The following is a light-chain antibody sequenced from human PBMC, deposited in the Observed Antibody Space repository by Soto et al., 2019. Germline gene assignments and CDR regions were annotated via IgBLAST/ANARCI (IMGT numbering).Light chain of an antibody. CDR3: QQYYSYSYT. J-gene: IGKJ2*01. CDR2: AAS. CDR1: QGIGSY. Sequence: AIRMTQSPSSFSASTGDRVTITCRASQGIGSYLAWYQQKPGKAPKLLIYAASTLQSGVPSRFSGSGSGTDFTLTIICLQSEDFATYYCQQYYSYSYTFGQGTKVDIK. V-gene: IGKV1-8*01.